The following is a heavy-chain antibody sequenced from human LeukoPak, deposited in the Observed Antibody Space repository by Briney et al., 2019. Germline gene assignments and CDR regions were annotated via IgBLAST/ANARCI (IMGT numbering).Heavy chain of an antibody. CDR1: GFTFSSYW. CDR2: IKQDGSEK. V-gene: IGHV3-7*01. Sequence: GGSLRLSCAASGFTFSSYWMNWVRQAPGKGLEWVANIKQDGSEKYYVDSGEGRFTISRDNAKNSLYLQMNSLRAEDTAVYYCARRSGYSEVDAFDIWGQGTMVTVSS. J-gene: IGHJ3*02. CDR3: ARRSGYSEVDAFDI. D-gene: IGHD3-22*01.